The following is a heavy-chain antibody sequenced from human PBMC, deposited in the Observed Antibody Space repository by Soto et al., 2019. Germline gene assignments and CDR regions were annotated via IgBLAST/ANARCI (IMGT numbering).Heavy chain of an antibody. V-gene: IGHV3-23*01. D-gene: IGHD5-18*01. J-gene: IGHJ6*02. CDR2: ISGSGGST. Sequence: GGSLRLSCAASGFPFSSYAMSWVRQAPGKGLEWVSTISGSGGSTYYADSVKGRFTISRDNSKNTLYLQMNSLRAEDTAVYCCANVDTAMVYYYGMDVWGQGTTVTVSS. CDR1: GFPFSSYA. CDR3: ANVDTAMVYYYGMDV.